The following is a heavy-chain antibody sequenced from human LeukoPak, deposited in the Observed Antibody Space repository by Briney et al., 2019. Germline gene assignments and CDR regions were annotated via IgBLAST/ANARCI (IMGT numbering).Heavy chain of an antibody. Sequence: ASVKVSCKAPGYTFTSYYMHWVRQAPGQGLEWMGIINPSGGSTSYPQKFQGRVTMTRDTSTMTVYMELTSLRSEDTAVYYCARALEGDDILTGYAKPYYFDYWGQGTLVTVSS. J-gene: IGHJ4*02. CDR1: GYTFTSYY. CDR2: INPSGGST. CDR3: ARALEGDDILTGYAKPYYFDY. D-gene: IGHD3-9*01. V-gene: IGHV1-46*01.